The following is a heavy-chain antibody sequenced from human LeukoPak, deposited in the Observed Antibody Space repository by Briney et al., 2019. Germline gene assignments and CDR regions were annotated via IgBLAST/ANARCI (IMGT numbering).Heavy chain of an antibody. V-gene: IGHV3-23*01. CDR2: IVGSGDST. D-gene: IGHD4-17*01. Sequence: GGSLRLSCAASGFTFSSYSMNWVRQAPGEGLEWVSAIVGSGDSTFYADSVQGRFTISRDNSKNTLYLQMNSLRAEDTAVYYCAVRASYFDYWGQGTLVTVSS. CDR3: AVRASYFDY. CDR1: GFTFSSYS. J-gene: IGHJ4*02.